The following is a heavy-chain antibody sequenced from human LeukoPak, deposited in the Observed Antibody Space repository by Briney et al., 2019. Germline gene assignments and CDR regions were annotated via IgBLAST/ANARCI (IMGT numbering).Heavy chain of an antibody. D-gene: IGHD3-3*01. J-gene: IGHJ3*02. Sequence: GGSLRLSCAASGFTFSSYAMHWVRQAPGKGLEWVAVISYDGSNKYYADSVKGRFTISRDNAKNSLYLQMNSLRAEDTAVYYCARGPVLRFLEWLLSLGAFDIWGQGTMVTVSS. V-gene: IGHV3-30-3*01. CDR1: GFTFSSYA. CDR3: ARGPVLRFLEWLLSLGAFDI. CDR2: ISYDGSNK.